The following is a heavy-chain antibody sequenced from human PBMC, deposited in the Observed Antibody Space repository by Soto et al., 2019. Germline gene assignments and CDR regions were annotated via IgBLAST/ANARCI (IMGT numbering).Heavy chain of an antibody. Sequence: RLSCAASGFTFSSYGMHWVRQAPGKGLEWVAVISYDGSNKYYADSVKGRFTISRDNSKNTLYLQMNSLRAEDTAVYYCAKDGLSSSSGCFYPDYWGQGTLVTVSS. V-gene: IGHV3-30*18. CDR1: GFTFSSYG. CDR3: AKDGLSSSSGCFYPDY. D-gene: IGHD6-6*01. J-gene: IGHJ4*02. CDR2: ISYDGSNK.